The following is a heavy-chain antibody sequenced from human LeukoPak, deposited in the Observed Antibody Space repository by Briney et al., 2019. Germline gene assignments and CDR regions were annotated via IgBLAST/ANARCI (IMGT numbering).Heavy chain of an antibody. V-gene: IGHV1-69*05. CDR1: GGTFSSYA. CDR3: ARVTYYYGSGRQDEFDY. CDR2: IIPIFGTA. Sequence: VASVKVSCKASGGTFSSYAISWVRQAPGQGLEWMGGIIPIFGTANYAQNFQGRLTVATDTSTSTAYMELTSLTSDDTAIYFCARVTYYYGSGRQDEFDYWGQGTLVTVSS. D-gene: IGHD3-10*01. J-gene: IGHJ4*02.